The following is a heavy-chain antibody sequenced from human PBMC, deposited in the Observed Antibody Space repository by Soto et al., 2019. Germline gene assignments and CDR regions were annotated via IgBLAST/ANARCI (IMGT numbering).Heavy chain of an antibody. D-gene: IGHD3-22*01. CDR1: GFTFSSYS. CDR2: ISSSSSTI. J-gene: IGHJ4*02. V-gene: IGHV3-48*01. CDR3: ARASYYYDSSGYPPPYYFDY. Sequence: PGGSLRLSCAASGFTFSSYSMNWVRQAPGKGLEWVSYISSSSSTIYYADSVKGRFTISRDNAKNSLYLQMNSLRAEDTAVYYCARASYYYDSSGYPPPYYFDYWGQGTLVTVSS.